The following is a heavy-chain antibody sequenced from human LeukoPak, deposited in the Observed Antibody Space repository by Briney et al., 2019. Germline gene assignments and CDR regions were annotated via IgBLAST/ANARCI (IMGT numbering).Heavy chain of an antibody. CDR1: GYTFTGYY. J-gene: IGHJ4*02. CDR3: ARDTEFDYGDYYFDY. Sequence: ASVKVSCKASGYTFTGYYMHWVRQAPGRGLEWMGWINPNSGGTNYAQKFQGRVTMTRDTSISTAYMELSRLRSDDTAVYYCARDTEFDYGDYYFDYWGQGTLVTVSS. CDR2: INPNSGGT. V-gene: IGHV1-2*02. D-gene: IGHD4-17*01.